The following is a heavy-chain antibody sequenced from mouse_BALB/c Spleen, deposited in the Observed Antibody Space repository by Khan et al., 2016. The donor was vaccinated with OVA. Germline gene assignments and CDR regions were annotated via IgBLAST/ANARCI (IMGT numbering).Heavy chain of an antibody. V-gene: IGHV3-2*02. D-gene: IGHD2-14*01. CDR2: ISYRGNT. J-gene: IGHJ2*01. CDR1: GFSITSDYA. CDR3: ARVYRGEFDY. Sequence: EVQLQESGPDLVKPSQSLSLTCTVTGFSITSDYASNWIRQFPGNKLEWTGYISYRGNTKYNPCLKSRISITRDTSRNQFFLQLNSLTIEDTATYYCARVYRGEFDYWGQGTTLTVSS.